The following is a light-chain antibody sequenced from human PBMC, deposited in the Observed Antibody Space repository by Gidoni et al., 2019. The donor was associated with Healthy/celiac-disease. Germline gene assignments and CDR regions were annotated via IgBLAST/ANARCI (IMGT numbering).Light chain of an antibody. CDR2: WAS. V-gene: IGKV4-1*01. J-gene: IGKJ1*01. CDR1: QSVLYSSNNQNY. CDR3: QQYYSTLPRT. Sequence: DIVMTQSPDSLAVSLGERATINCKSSQSVLYSSNNQNYLAWYQQKPGQPPKLLIYWASTRESGVPDRFSGSGSGTDFTLTISSLQAEDVAVYYCQQYYSTLPRTFGQGTKVEIK.